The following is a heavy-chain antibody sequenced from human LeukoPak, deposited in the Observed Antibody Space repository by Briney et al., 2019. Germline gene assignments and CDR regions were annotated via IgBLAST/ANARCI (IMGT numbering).Heavy chain of an antibody. CDR2: FDPEDGET. V-gene: IGHV1-24*01. D-gene: IGHD1-14*01. CDR1: GYTLTELS. J-gene: IGHJ3*02. Sequence: GASVKVSCKVSGYTLTELSMHWVRQAPGKGLEWMGGFDPEDGETIYAQKFQGRVTMTEDTSTDTAYMELSSLRSEDTAVYYCATANHGNDAFDIWGQGTMVTVSS. CDR3: ATANHGNDAFDI.